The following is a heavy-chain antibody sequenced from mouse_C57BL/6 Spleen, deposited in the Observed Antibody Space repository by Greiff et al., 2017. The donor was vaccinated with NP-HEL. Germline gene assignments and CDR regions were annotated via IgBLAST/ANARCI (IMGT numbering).Heavy chain of an antibody. CDR1: GYTFTDYN. CDR2: INPNNGGT. D-gene: IGHD2-1*01. J-gene: IGHJ3*01. V-gene: IGHV1-22*01. CDR3: AREGGNYVCAY. Sequence: EVQLQQSGPELVKPGASVKMSCKASGYTFTDYNMHWVKQSHGKSLEWIGYINPNNGGTSDNQNFKGKATLTVNKYSSTAYMELRSLTSEDSAVYYCAREGGNYVCAYWGQGTLVTVSA.